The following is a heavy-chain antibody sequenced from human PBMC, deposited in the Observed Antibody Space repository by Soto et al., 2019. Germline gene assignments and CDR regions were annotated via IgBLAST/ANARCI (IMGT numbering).Heavy chain of an antibody. D-gene: IGHD2-2*01. Sequence: SETLSLTCAVSGASISSDNRWTWVRQPPGEGLEWIGEISQSGATKYNPSLASRVTISVDKSKNQFSLRLTSMTAADTAVYYCERDPYHDAFDIWGQGTTVTVSS. V-gene: IGHV4-4*02. J-gene: IGHJ3*02. CDR1: GASISSDNR. CDR3: ERDPYHDAFDI. CDR2: ISQSGAT.